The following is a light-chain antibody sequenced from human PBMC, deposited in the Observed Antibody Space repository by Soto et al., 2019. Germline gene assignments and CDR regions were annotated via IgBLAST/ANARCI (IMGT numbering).Light chain of an antibody. CDR2: DAS. J-gene: IGKJ4*01. CDR1: RSITSS. CDR3: QQYNPPLT. Sequence: DIVMTQSPATLSVDPGERATLSCRASRSITSSLAWYQQKPGQAPRLLIYDASNRATGIPDRFSGSGSGTDFTLTISRLEPEDFAVYFCQQYNPPLTFGGGTKVDI. V-gene: IGKV3D-15*01.